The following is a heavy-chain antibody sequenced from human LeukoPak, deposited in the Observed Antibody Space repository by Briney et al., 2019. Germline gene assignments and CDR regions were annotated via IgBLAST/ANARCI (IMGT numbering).Heavy chain of an antibody. CDR2: ISYDGSNK. D-gene: IGHD6-13*01. CDR3: ARDKMVGSSWFQTLDY. V-gene: IGHV3-30-3*01. Sequence: GGSLRLSCAASGFTFSSYAMHWVRQAPGKGLEWAAVISYDGSNKYYADSVKGRFTISRDNSKNTLYLQMNSLRAEDTAVYYCARDKMVGSSWFQTLDYWGQGTLVTVSS. J-gene: IGHJ4*02. CDR1: GFTFSSYA.